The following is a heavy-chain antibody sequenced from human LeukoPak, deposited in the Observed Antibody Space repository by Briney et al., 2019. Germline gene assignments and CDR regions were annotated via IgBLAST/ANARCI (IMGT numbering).Heavy chain of an antibody. CDR3: ARDWRSGSYFLGSGV. CDR2: IIPIFGTA. J-gene: IGHJ4*02. V-gene: IGHV1-69*13. CDR1: GGTFSSYA. D-gene: IGHD3-10*01. Sequence: SVKVSCKASGGTFSSYAISWVRQAPGQGLEWMGGIIPIFGTANYAQKFQGRVTITADESTSTAYIELSSLRSEDTAVYYCARDWRSGSYFLGSGVWGQGTLVTVSS.